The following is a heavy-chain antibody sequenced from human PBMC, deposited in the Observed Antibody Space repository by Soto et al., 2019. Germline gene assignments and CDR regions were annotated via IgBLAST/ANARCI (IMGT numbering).Heavy chain of an antibody. J-gene: IGHJ6*02. D-gene: IGHD4-17*01. CDR1: GGSISSYY. Sequence: SETLSLTCTVSGGSISSYYWSWIRQPPGKGLEWIGYIYYSGSTNYNPSLKSRVPISVDTSKNQFSLKLSSVTAADTAVYYCASTVVDYGDSPPYYYYYGMDVWGQGTTVTVSS. V-gene: IGHV4-59*01. CDR2: IYYSGST. CDR3: ASTVVDYGDSPPYYYYYGMDV.